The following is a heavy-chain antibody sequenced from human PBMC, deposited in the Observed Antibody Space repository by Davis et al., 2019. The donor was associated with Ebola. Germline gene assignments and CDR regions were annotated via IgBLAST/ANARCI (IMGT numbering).Heavy chain of an antibody. V-gene: IGHV3-23*01. CDR3: AKSGLSFGVVKYHYGMDV. J-gene: IGHJ6*04. Sequence: GESLKISCAASGFNFYSYAMTWVRQAPGKGLEWVSAISGSGGSTYYADSVKGRFTISRDNSKKTLYLQMNSLRAEDTAVYYCAKSGLSFGVVKYHYGMDVWGKGTTVTVSS. CDR1: GFNFYSYA. CDR2: ISGSGGST. D-gene: IGHD3-3*01.